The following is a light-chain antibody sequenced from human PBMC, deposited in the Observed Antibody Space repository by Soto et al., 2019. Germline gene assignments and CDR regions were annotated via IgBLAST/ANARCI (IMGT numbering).Light chain of an antibody. V-gene: IGKV3-15*01. CDR2: RAS. CDR1: QSFGSL. CDR3: QQYNKWPIT. Sequence: EIVLTQSPATLSLCPGEVATLCGRASQSFGSLLAWYQQKPGQAPRLLIYRASTRAAGLPDRFSGSGSETDFTLTISSLQSEDFAVYYCQQYNKWPITFGQGTRLEI. J-gene: IGKJ5*01.